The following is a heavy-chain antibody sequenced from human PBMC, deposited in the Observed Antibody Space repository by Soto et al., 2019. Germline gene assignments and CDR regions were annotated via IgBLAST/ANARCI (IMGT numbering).Heavy chain of an antibody. D-gene: IGHD1-20*01. Sequence: HPGGSLRLSCAASGFTFNIYAMTWVRQAPGKGLEWVSTTGVTGRTTYYSDSVKGRFTVSRDNSKNTLDLQMSNLRAEDTAVYYCATVHNTSRSFDYWGQGTLVTVSS. V-gene: IGHV3-23*01. CDR1: GFTFNIYA. CDR2: TGVTGRTT. J-gene: IGHJ4*02. CDR3: ATVHNTSRSFDY.